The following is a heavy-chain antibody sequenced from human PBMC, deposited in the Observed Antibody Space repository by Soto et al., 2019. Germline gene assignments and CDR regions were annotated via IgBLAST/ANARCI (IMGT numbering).Heavy chain of an antibody. CDR3: ATSQKGYNWNYFDH. J-gene: IGHJ4*02. Sequence: SETLSLTCTVSGGSISSSSYYWGWIRQPPGKGLEWIGSVFHTRFTSYNPSLESRVSVSVDTSKSQFSLKLSAVTASDTAVYYCATSQKGYNWNYFDHWGQGALVTVSS. CDR1: GGSISSSSYY. V-gene: IGHV4-39*01. D-gene: IGHD1-1*01. CDR2: VFHTRFT.